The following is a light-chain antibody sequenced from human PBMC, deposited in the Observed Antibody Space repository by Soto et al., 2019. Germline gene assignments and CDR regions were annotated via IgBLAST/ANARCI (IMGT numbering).Light chain of an antibody. V-gene: IGKV1-5*01. CDR2: DAS. CDR3: QQYNSYWT. Sequence: DIPMTQSPSTLSASVGDRVTITCRASQSISSWLDWYQQKPGKAPKLLIYDASSLEGGVPSSFSGGGSGTEFTLTISSLHPDYSPTYYYQQYNSYWTFGQGTKVEIK. CDR1: QSISSW. J-gene: IGKJ1*01.